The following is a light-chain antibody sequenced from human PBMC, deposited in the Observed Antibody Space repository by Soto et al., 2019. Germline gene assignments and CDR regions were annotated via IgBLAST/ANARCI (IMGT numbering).Light chain of an antibody. Sequence: QSALTQPASVSGSPGQSITISCTGTSSDVGDYKYVSWYHKHPGKAPKALIDEVSNRPSGVSNRFSGSKSGNTASLTISGLQAEDEDDYYCSSYTTSNTLVFGPGTKVTVL. V-gene: IGLV2-14*01. J-gene: IGLJ1*01. CDR1: SSDVGDYKY. CDR3: SSYTTSNTLV. CDR2: EVS.